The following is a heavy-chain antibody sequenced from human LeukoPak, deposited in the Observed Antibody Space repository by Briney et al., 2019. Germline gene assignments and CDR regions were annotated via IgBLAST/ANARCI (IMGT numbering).Heavy chain of an antibody. J-gene: IGHJ3*01. CDR3: AKDRAHVGTMVDVFDF. Sequence: GASVKVSCKTSGFTFTTYYIHWVRQAPGQGPEWMGWINPNSGDTKYARKFQGRVIMARDTSITTAYTELRRLTSDDTAMYYCAKDRAHVGTMVDVFDFWGQGTMVTVSS. CDR2: INPNSGDT. CDR1: GFTFTTYY. V-gene: IGHV1-2*02. D-gene: IGHD5-12*01.